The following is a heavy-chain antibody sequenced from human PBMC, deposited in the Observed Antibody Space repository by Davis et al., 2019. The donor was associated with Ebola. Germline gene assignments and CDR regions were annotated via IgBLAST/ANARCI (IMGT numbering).Heavy chain of an antibody. Sequence: GGSLRLSCAASGFSFSDSAIHWVRQAPGKGLEWVAVISYDGTNTYDADSVKGRFTISRDNSKNTVYLQMNSLRVEDTAVYYCAKDRGYGSGTYRYFDYWGQGTLVSVSS. D-gene: IGHD3-10*01. J-gene: IGHJ4*02. V-gene: IGHV3-30*04. CDR1: GFSFSDSA. CDR2: ISYDGTNT. CDR3: AKDRGYGSGTYRYFDY.